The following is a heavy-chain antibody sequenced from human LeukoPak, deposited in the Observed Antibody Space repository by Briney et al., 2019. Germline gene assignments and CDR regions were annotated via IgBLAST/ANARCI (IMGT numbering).Heavy chain of an antibody. V-gene: IGHV1-2*02. CDR3: ASDTYDSSGYNDY. CDR2: INPNSGGT. Sequence: ASVKVSCKASGDTFSGNYVHWVRQAPGQGLEWMGWINPNSGGTNYAQKFQGRVTMTRDTSISTAYMELSRLRFDDTAVYYCASDTYDSSGYNDYWGQGTLVTVSS. CDR1: GDTFSGNY. J-gene: IGHJ4*02. D-gene: IGHD3-22*01.